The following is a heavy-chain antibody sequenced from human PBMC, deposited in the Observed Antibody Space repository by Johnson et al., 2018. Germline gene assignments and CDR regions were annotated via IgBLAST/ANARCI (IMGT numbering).Heavy chain of an antibody. Sequence: VQLVESGGGVVQXGRSXRLXCAASGFTFSSYGMHWVRQAPGKGLEWVAIIWFDGSNKYYADSVKGRFTISRANSKNTLYLQMNSLRAEDTAVYYCARGAYYDSSGYYARSMGAFDIWGQGTMVTVSS. CDR3: ARGAYYDSSGYYARSMGAFDI. J-gene: IGHJ3*02. V-gene: IGHV3-33*01. CDR1: GFTFSSYG. CDR2: IWFDGSNK. D-gene: IGHD3-22*01.